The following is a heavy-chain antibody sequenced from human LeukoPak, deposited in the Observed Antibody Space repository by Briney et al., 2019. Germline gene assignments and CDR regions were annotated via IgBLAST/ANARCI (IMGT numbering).Heavy chain of an antibody. J-gene: IGHJ4*02. CDR2: IGKGGDT. Sequence: GGSLRLSCAVSGFIFSSYDMHWVRQATGKGLEWVSGIGKGGDTYYAGSVKGRFTISRENAKSSLYLQMNSLRAGDTAVYYCTRGALGFDYWGQGTLVTVSS. CDR3: TRGALGFDY. CDR1: GFIFSSYD. V-gene: IGHV3-13*04.